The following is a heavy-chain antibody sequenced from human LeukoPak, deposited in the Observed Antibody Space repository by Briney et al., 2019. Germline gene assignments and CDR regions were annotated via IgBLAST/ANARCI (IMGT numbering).Heavy chain of an antibody. CDR1: GFTFSSYG. CDR3: AREVQYYDSSGYQGVDY. D-gene: IGHD3-22*01. CDR2: IWYDGSNK. Sequence: PGGSLRLSCAASGFTFSSYGMHWVRQAPGQGLEWVAVIWYDGSNKYYADSVKGRFTISRDNSKNTLYLQMNSLRAEDTAVYYCAREVQYYDSSGYQGVDYWGQGTLVTVSS. V-gene: IGHV3-33*01. J-gene: IGHJ4*02.